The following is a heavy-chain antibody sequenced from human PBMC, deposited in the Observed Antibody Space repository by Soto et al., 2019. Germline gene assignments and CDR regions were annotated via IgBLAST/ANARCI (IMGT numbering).Heavy chain of an antibody. CDR3: ARDLNLGSFDY. V-gene: IGHV3-13*01. J-gene: IGHJ4*02. CDR1: GFTFSTYD. CDR2: ISSAGDT. Sequence: GGSLRLSCSASGFTFSTYDMHWVRQDTGKGLEWVSSISSAGDTYYLGSVKGRFTISRDNAKNSLYLQMNSLRAGDTAVYYCARDLNLGSFDYWGQGTLVTVSS.